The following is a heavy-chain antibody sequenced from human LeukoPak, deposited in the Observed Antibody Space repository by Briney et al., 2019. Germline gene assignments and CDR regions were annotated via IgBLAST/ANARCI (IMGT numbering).Heavy chain of an antibody. CDR3: ARDQRYCSSSSCPCEPFDY. CDR1: GFTFSSYW. CDR2: IKQDGSEK. J-gene: IGHJ4*02. V-gene: IGHV3-7*05. D-gene: IGHD2-2*01. Sequence: GGSLTLTCAASGFTFSSYWMRWVRQAPGKGLEWVANIKQDGSEKYYVDSVKVRFTISIDNAKNTLYLQMNSLRAEDTAVYYCARDQRYCSSSSCPCEPFDYWGQGTLVTVSS.